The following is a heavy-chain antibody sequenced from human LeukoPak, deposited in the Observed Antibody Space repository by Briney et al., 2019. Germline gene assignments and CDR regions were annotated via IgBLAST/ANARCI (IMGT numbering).Heavy chain of an antibody. D-gene: IGHD3-16*01. CDR1: GFVFSKDN. CDR2: ISETI. V-gene: IGHV3-69-1*01. CDR3: VREVGRPKTFYFDS. J-gene: IGHJ4*02. Sequence: GGSLRLSCIASGFVFSKDNMNWVRQAPGKGLEWVAHISETIYYADSVQGRFTISRDNAKNSLYLQMSNLRVDDTAMYYCVREVGRPKTFYFDSWGRGTPVTVSS.